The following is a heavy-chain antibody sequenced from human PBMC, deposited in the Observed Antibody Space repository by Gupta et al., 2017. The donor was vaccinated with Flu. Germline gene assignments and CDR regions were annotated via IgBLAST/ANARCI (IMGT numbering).Heavy chain of an antibody. J-gene: IGHJ4*02. CDR3: VKEDQGWIDLAGPDY. V-gene: IGHV3-23*01. CDR2: ISGSGGTS. Sequence: EVQLLESAGDLVQPGGSLRLFCGTIGSSFRCFALGWVRQSPGKGLEWVSSISGSGGTSYYRDAGRGRFTISRDNSGDTVFLQMNSLRADDTDLYYCVKEDQGWIDLAGPDYWGQGTQVIVSS. CDR1: GSSFRCFA. D-gene: IGHD6-19*01.